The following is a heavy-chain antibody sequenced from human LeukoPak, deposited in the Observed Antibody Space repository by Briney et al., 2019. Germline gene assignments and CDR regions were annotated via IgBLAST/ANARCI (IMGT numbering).Heavy chain of an antibody. J-gene: IGHJ6*03. V-gene: IGHV3-49*03. CDR2: IRSKAYGGTT. Sequence: GGSLRLSCTASGFTFGDYAMSWFRQAPGKGLEWVGFIRSKAYGGTTEYAASVKGRFTISRDDSKSIAYLQMNSLKTEDTAVYYCTRDRLEGATTDYYYYMDVWGKGTTVTVSS. CDR3: TRDRLEGATTDYYYYMDV. CDR1: GFTFGDYA. D-gene: IGHD1-26*01.